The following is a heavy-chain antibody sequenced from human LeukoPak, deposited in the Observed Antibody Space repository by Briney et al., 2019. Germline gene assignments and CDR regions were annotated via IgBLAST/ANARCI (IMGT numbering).Heavy chain of an antibody. Sequence: GGSLRLSCATSGFTFSSYDMHWVRQATGKGLEWVAFIRSDGSDKYYADSVKGRLTISRDNSKNTLYLQMNSLRAEDTAVYYCACHVDIVATSNFDHWGQGTLVTVSS. J-gene: IGHJ4*02. CDR1: GFTFSSYD. D-gene: IGHD5-12*01. CDR3: ACHVDIVATSNFDH. V-gene: IGHV3-30*02. CDR2: IRSDGSDK.